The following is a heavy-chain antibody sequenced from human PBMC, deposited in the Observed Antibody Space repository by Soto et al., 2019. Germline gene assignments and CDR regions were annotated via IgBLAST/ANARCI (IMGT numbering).Heavy chain of an antibody. D-gene: IGHD3-10*01. J-gene: IGHJ4*02. CDR3: ARAPYVSGTKHYYFDE. Sequence: QVQLQESGPGLVKPSQTLSLTCTVSGGSISSYYWTWIRQPPGKGLEWIGFSYHSGSTNYNPNLKSRVTSTTDTSRNRFSLILSSVAAADTAVYYWARAPYVSGTKHYYFDEWGQGTLVTVSS. CDR2: SYHSGST. CDR1: GGSISSYY. V-gene: IGHV4-59*01.